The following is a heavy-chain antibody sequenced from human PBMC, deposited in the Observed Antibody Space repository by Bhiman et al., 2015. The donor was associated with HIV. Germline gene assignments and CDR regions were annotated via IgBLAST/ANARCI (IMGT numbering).Heavy chain of an antibody. D-gene: IGHD1-7*01. V-gene: IGHV3-23*04. Sequence: VKLVESGGGVVQPGGSLRLSCAASGFTFSSYAMSWVRQAPGKGLEWVSVISGSGGSTYYADSVKGRFTISRDNAKNSLSLQMNSLRAEDTAVYYCAREPGGTTEGRFDYWGQGTLVTVSS. CDR2: ISGSGGST. J-gene: IGHJ4*02. CDR3: AREPGGTTEGRFDY. CDR1: GFTFSSYA.